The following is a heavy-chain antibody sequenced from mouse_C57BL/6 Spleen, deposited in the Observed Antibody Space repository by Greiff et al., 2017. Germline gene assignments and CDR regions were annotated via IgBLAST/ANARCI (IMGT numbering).Heavy chain of an antibody. J-gene: IGHJ2*01. Sequence: VQLKQPGAELVKPGASVKLSCKASGYTFTSYWMQWVKQRPGQGLEWIGEIDPSDSYTNYNQKFKGKATLTVDTSSSTAYMQLSSLTSEDSAVYYCARRGPYDGYDYWGQGTTLTVSS. CDR1: GYTFTSYW. D-gene: IGHD2-3*01. V-gene: IGHV1-50*01. CDR2: IDPSDSYT. CDR3: ARRGPYDGYDY.